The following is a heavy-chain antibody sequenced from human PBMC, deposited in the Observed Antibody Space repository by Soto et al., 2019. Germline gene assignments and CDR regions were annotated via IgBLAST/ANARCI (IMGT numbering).Heavy chain of an antibody. CDR1: GFTFSSYG. CDR2: IWYDGSNK. J-gene: IGHJ5*02. CDR3: ARDSGSGYDPTNWFDP. D-gene: IGHD5-12*01. Sequence: GGSLRLSCAASGFTFSSYGMHWVRQAPGKGLEWVAVIWYDGSNKYYADSVKGRFTISRDNSKNTLYLQMNSLRAEDTAVYYCARDSGSGYDPTNWFDPWGQGTLVTVSS. V-gene: IGHV3-33*01.